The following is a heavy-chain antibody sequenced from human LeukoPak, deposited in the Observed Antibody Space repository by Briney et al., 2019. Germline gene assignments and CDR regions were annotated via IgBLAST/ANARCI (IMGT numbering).Heavy chain of an antibody. CDR3: ARPSSRNAFDI. V-gene: IGHV4-39*01. CDR2: IYYSGST. CDR1: GFTFSSYSMN. Sequence: GSLRLSCAASGFTFSSYSMNWVRQPPGKGLEWIGSIYYSGSTYYNPSLKSRVTISVDTSKNQFSLKLSSVTAADTAVYYCARPSSRNAFDIWGQGTMVTVSS. D-gene: IGHD6-19*01. J-gene: IGHJ3*02.